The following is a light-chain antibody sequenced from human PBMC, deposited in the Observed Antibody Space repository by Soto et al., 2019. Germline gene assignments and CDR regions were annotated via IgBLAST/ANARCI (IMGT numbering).Light chain of an antibody. J-gene: IGKJ1*01. Sequence: DVVVTQSPLSLPVTLGQPASISCRSSQSLVHSDGNTYLNWYQQRSGQSPRRLIYRVSNRDSGVPDRFSGSGSGAIFTLSISRVEAEDVGIYYCMQGTHWPRSFGQGTKVEIK. CDR2: RVS. V-gene: IGKV2-30*02. CDR3: MQGTHWPRS. CDR1: QSLVHSDGNTY.